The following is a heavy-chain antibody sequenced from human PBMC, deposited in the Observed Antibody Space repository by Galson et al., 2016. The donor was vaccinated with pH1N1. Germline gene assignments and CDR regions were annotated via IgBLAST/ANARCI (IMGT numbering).Heavy chain of an antibody. CDR1: SFRFSDSP. CDR2: ISIGATVL. Sequence: SLRLSCAASSFRFSDSPMNWVRRAPGKGLEWLSFISIGATVLTYADSVKGRFTISRDDANKLLYLQMNNLRAEDTAVYYCASDRAWAFDNWGQGALVTVSS. CDR3: ASDRAWAFDN. J-gene: IGHJ4*02. V-gene: IGHV3-48*01. D-gene: IGHD3-10*01.